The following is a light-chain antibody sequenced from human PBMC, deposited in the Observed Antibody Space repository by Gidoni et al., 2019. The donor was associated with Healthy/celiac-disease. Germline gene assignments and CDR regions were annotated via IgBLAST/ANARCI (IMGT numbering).Light chain of an antibody. CDR3: QQSYSTPPIT. CDR2: AAS. J-gene: IGKJ5*01. CDR1: QSISSY. Sequence: DIQMTQSPSSLSASVGDRVTITCRASQSISSYLNWYQQKPGKAPKLLIYAASSLQSGVPSMFSGSGSGTDFTLTISSLQPEDFATYYCQQSYSTPPITFXXXTRLEIK. V-gene: IGKV1-39*01.